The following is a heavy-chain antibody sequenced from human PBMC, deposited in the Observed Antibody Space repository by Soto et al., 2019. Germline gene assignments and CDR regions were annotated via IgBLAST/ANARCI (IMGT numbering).Heavy chain of an antibody. CDR2: IYYTGST. CDR1: GGSVSSGSYY. CDR3: ASALSCSGGRCSFDP. V-gene: IGHV4-61*01. D-gene: IGHD2-15*01. Sequence: QVQLQESGPGLVKPSETLSLTCTVSGGSVSSGSYYWSWIRQPPGKGLEWIGYIYYTGSTNYNPSLKSRVTRSVDTSKNQFSLNLSSVTAADTAVYYWASALSCSGGRCSFDPWGQGTLVTVSS. J-gene: IGHJ5*02.